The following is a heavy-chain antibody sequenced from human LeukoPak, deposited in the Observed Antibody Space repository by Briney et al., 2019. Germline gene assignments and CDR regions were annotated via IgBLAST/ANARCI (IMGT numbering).Heavy chain of an antibody. Sequence: ASVKVSCKASGYTFTSYGISWVRQAPGQGLEWMGWISAYNGNTNYAQKLQGRVTMTTDTSTSTAYMELRSLRSDDTAVYYCAKNRFAAAGQSYFDYWAKGTLVTVPS. J-gene: IGHJ4*02. CDR3: AKNRFAAAGQSYFDY. D-gene: IGHD6-13*01. CDR2: ISAYNGNT. CDR1: GYTFTSYG. V-gene: IGHV1-18*01.